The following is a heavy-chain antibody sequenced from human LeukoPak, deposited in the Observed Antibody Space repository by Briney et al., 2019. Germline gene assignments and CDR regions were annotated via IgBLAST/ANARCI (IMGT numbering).Heavy chain of an antibody. CDR1: GGSFSGYY. J-gene: IGHJ6*03. CDR3: ARGGGSSSWYYYYYMDV. D-gene: IGHD6-13*01. CDR2: INHSGST. Sequence: SETLSLPCAVYGGSFSGYYWSWIRQPPGKGLEWIGEINHSGSTNYNPSLKSRVTISVDTSKNQFSLKLSSVTAADTAVYYCARGGGSSSWYYYYYMDVWGKGTTVTVSS. V-gene: IGHV4-34*01.